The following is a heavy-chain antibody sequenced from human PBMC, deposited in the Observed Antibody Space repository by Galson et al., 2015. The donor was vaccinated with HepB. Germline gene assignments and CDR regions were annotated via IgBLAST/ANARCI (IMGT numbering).Heavy chain of an antibody. CDR2: IYPGDSDT. J-gene: IGHJ6*03. CDR1: GYSFTSYW. D-gene: IGHD6-13*01. Sequence: QSGAEVKKPGESLKISCKGSGYSFTSYWIGWVRQMPGKGLEWMGIIYPGDSDTRYSPSFQGQVTISADKSISTAYLQWSSLKASDTAMYYCARHHGGYSSSWTGRHYYYYMDVWGKGTTVTVSS. CDR3: ARHHGGYSSSWTGRHYYYYMDV. V-gene: IGHV5-51*01.